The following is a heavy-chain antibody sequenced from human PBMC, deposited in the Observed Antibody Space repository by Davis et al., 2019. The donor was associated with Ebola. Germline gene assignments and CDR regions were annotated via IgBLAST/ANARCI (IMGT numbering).Heavy chain of an antibody. CDR3: ARAKYYYGSGLDY. J-gene: IGHJ4*02. CDR2: IYYSGST. Sequence: PSETLSLTCTVSGGSISSHYWSWIRQPPGKGLEWIGYIYYSGSTNYNPSLKSRVTISVDTSKNQFSLKLSPVTAADTAVYYCARAKYYYGSGLDYWGQGTLVTVSS. V-gene: IGHV4-59*11. CDR1: GGSISSHY. D-gene: IGHD3-10*01.